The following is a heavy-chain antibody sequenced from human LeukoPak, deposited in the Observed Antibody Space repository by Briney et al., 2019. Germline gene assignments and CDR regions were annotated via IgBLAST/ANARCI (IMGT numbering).Heavy chain of an antibody. CDR2: ISWDGGST. J-gene: IGHJ4*02. CDR3: ASSPYYDILTGYYGGFAY. CDR1: GFTFDDYT. Sequence: PGXSLRLSCAASGFTFDDYTMHWVRQAPGKGLEWVSLISWDGGSTYYADSVKGRLTISRDNSKNSLYLQMNSLRTEDTALYYCASSPYYDILTGYYGGFAYWGQGTLVTVSS. D-gene: IGHD3-9*01. V-gene: IGHV3-43*01.